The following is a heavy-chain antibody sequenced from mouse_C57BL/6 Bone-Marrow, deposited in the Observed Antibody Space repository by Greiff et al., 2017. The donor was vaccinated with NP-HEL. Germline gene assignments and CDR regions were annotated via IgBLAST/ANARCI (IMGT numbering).Heavy chain of an antibody. V-gene: IGHV1-80*01. CDR1: GYAFSSYW. CDR2: IYPGDGDT. Sequence: VQLQESGAELVKPGASVKISCKASGYAFSSYWMNWVKQRPGKGLEWIGQIYPGDGDTNYNGKFKGKATLTADKSSSTAYMQLSSLTSEDSAVYVCARGGQLRLQAWFAYWGQGTLVTVSA. J-gene: IGHJ3*01. D-gene: IGHD3-2*02. CDR3: ARGGQLRLQAWFAY.